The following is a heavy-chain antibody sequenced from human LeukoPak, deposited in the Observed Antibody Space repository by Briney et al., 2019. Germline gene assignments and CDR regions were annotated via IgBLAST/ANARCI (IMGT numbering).Heavy chain of an antibody. CDR3: ARDLLHYDILTGYSSDAFDI. V-gene: IGHV4-39*01. CDR1: GGSISSSSYY. J-gene: IGHJ3*02. CDR2: IYYSGST. Sequence: KTSETLSLTCTVSGGSISSSSYYWGWIRQPPGKGLEWIGSIYYSGSTYYNPSLKSRVTISVDTSKNQFSLKLSSVTAADTAVYYCARDLLHYDILTGYSSDAFDIWGQGAMVTVSS. D-gene: IGHD3-9*01.